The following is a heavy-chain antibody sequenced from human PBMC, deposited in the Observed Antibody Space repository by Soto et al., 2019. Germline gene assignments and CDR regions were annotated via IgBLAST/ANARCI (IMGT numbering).Heavy chain of an antibody. V-gene: IGHV1-69*13. Sequence: SVNVSCKASGGTFGSYVISWLRQAPGQGIEWMGGIMPIFGTPNYAQKFRGRVTISADESTSTAYLELSSLTSDDTAVYYCARVHSAGIFYFVDPWGQGTLVTVSS. CDR2: IMPIFGTP. CDR1: GGTFGSYV. CDR3: ARVHSAGIFYFVDP. J-gene: IGHJ5*02. D-gene: IGHD3-3*02.